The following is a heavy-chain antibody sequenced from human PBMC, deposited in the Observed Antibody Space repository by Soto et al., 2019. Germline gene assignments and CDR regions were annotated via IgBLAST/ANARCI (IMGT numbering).Heavy chain of an antibody. CDR3: ASPGWMTTVTRHYYYYGMDV. Sequence: SETLSLTCAVYGGSFSGYYWSWIRQPPGKGLEWIGEINHSGSTNYNPSLKSRVTISVDTSKNQFSLKLSSVTAADTAVYYCASPGWMTTVTRHYYYYGMDVWGQGTTVTVSS. CDR2: INHSGST. CDR1: GGSFSGYY. D-gene: IGHD4-4*01. J-gene: IGHJ6*02. V-gene: IGHV4-34*01.